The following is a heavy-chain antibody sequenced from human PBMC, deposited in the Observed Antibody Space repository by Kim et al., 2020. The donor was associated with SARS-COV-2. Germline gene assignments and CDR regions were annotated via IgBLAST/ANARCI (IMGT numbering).Heavy chain of an antibody. CDR2: IIPIFGTA. CDR1: GGTFSSYA. Sequence: SVKVSCKASGGTFSSYAISWVRQAPGQGLEWMGGIIPIFGTANYAQKFQGRVTITADESTSTAYMELSSLKSEDTAVYYCARESRRELLDLNNAFDIWGQGTMVTVSS. CDR3: ARESRRELLDLNNAFDI. D-gene: IGHD1-26*01. J-gene: IGHJ3*02. V-gene: IGHV1-69*13.